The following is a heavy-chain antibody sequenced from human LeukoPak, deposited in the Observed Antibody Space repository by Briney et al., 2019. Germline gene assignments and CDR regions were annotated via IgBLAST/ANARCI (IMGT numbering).Heavy chain of an antibody. Sequence: QSGGSLRLSCAASGITFRSYGMHWVRQAPGKGLEWVAVISYDGSHKYYADSVKGRFSISRDNSKNTLYLQMNSLRADDTAVYYCAKGARGDTVTSIVGLHWFDPWGQGTLVTVSP. CDR3: AKGARGDTVTSIVGLHWFDP. CDR2: ISYDGSHK. V-gene: IGHV3-30*18. J-gene: IGHJ5*02. D-gene: IGHD4-17*01. CDR1: GITFRSYG.